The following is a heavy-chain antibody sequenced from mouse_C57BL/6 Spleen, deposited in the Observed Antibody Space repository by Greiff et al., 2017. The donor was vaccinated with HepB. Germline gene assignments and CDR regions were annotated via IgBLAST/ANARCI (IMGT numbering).Heavy chain of an antibody. V-gene: IGHV1-82*01. D-gene: IGHD2-5*01. J-gene: IGHJ2*01. CDR3: ARRRSNYYFDY. CDR1: GYAFSSSW. Sequence: VQLQQSGPELVKPGASVKISCKASGYAFSSSWMNWVKQRPGKGLEWIGRIYPGDGDTNSHGKFKGKATLTADKSSSTAYMQLSSLTSEDSAVYFCARRRSNYYFDYWGQGTTLTVSS. CDR2: IYPGDGDT.